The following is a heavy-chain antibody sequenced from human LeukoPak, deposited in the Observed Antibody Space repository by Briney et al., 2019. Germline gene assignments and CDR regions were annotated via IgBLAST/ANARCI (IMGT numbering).Heavy chain of an antibody. CDR2: ISYIGST. CDR1: GTSISSNY. V-gene: IGHV4-59*01. Sequence: SETLSLTCSVSGTSISSNYWSWIRQPPGKGLEWIGYISYIGSTNYNPSLKSRVTISVDTSKNQLSLKLSSVTTADTAVYYCARDKYYYDSSGSTFDYWGQGSLVTVSS. CDR3: ARDKYYYDSSGSTFDY. J-gene: IGHJ4*02. D-gene: IGHD3-22*01.